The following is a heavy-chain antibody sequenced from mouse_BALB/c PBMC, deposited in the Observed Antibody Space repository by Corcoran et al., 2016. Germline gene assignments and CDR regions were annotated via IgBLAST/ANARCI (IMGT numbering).Heavy chain of an antibody. CDR1: GYTFTNYG. CDR2: INTDTGEP. Sequence: QIQLVQSGPELKKPGETVKISCKASGYTFTNYGMNWVKQAPGKGLKWMGWINTDTGEPTYADDFKGRFAFSLETSASTGYLQINNLKNEDTATYFCASSTMITTAWFAYWGQGTLVTVSA. V-gene: IGHV9-3-1*01. CDR3: ASSTMITTAWFAY. J-gene: IGHJ3*01. D-gene: IGHD2-4*01.